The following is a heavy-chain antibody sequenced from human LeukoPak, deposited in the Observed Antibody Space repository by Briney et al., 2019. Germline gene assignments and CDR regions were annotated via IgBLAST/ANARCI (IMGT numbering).Heavy chain of an antibody. CDR2: ISWNSGSI. V-gene: IGHV3-9*01. CDR1: GFTFDDYA. CDR3: AKETETGWLQLLNAFDI. J-gene: IGHJ3*02. Sequence: GGSLRLSCAASGFTFDDYAMHWVRQAPGKGLEWVSGISWNSGSIGYADSVKGRFTISRDNAKNSLYLQMNSLRAEDTALYYCAKETETGWLQLLNAFDIWGQGTMVTVSS. D-gene: IGHD5-24*01.